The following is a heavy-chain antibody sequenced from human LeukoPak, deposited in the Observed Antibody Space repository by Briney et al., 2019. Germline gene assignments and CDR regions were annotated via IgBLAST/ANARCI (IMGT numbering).Heavy chain of an antibody. D-gene: IGHD1-7*01. CDR3: ARRRTRSPMDV. CDR1: GDSISSANSY. Sequence: SETLSLTCAVSGDSISSANSYWGWIRQPPGKGLEWIGCISYSGSTYYNSSLKSRVTISVDTSRNHFSLKLSSVTAADTAVYYCARRRTRSPMDVWGKGTTVTVS. CDR2: ISYSGST. V-gene: IGHV4-39*02. J-gene: IGHJ6*03.